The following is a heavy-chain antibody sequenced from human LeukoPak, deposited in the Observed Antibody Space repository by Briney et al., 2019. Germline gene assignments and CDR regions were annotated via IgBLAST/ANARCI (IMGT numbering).Heavy chain of an antibody. CDR1: GFTFSSYA. V-gene: IGHV3-23*01. CDR2: ISGSSGNT. J-gene: IGHJ4*02. CDR3: AKIKWTHFDY. D-gene: IGHD3/OR15-3a*01. Sequence: PGGSLRLSCAASGFTFSSYAMTWVRQAPGKGLEWVSGISGSSGNTYYADSVKGRFTISRYNSKNTLYLQMNSLRADDTAVYYCAKIKWTHFDYWGQGTLVTVSS.